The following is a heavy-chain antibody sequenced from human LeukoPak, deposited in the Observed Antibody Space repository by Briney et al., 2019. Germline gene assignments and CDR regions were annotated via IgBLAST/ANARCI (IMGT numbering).Heavy chain of an antibody. V-gene: IGHV3-23*01. CDR1: GFTFSSYS. CDR2: ISGSGDST. D-gene: IGHD3-22*01. CDR3: AKDTAYYYDSSGLFDY. J-gene: IGHJ4*02. Sequence: PGGSLRLSCAASGFTFSSYSMNWVRQAPGKGLEWVSLISGSGDSTYYADSVRGRFTISRDNSKNTLYLQMNSLRAEDTAVYYCAKDTAYYYDSSGLFDYWGQGTLVTVSS.